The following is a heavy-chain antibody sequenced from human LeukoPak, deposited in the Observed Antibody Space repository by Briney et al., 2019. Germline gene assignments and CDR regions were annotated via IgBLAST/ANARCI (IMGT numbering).Heavy chain of an antibody. V-gene: IGHV1-69*05. CDR1: GGTFSSYA. D-gene: IGHD5-24*01. CDR3: ASGWLQSGFRFDY. J-gene: IGHJ4*02. CDR2: IIPIFGAA. Sequence: SVKVSCKASGGTFSSYAISWVRQAPGQGLEWMGRIIPIFGAANYAQKFQGRGTITTDESTSTAYMELSSLRSEDTAVYYCASGWLQSGFRFDYWGQGTLVTVSS.